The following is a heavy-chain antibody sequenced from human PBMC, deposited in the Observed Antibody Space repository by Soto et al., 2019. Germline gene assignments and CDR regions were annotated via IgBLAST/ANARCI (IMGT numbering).Heavy chain of an antibody. CDR3: ARAYCSGGSCYSGDLFDY. Sequence: GGSLRLSCAASGFTFSSYSLNWVRQAPGKGLEWASSISSSSTYIYYADSLRGRFTISRDNAKKSLYLQMNSLRAEDTAVYHCARAYCSGGSCYSGDLFDYWGQGTLVTVSS. J-gene: IGHJ4*02. V-gene: IGHV3-21*01. CDR2: ISSSSTYI. D-gene: IGHD2-15*01. CDR1: GFTFSSYS.